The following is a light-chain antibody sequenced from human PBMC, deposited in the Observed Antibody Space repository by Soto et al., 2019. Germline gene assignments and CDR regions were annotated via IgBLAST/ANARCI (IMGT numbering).Light chain of an antibody. CDR3: RSFSSRSTPYV. CDR1: STDVGGYKY. CDR2: EVN. Sequence: QSVLTQPASGSGSPGQSITISCTGTSTDVGGYKYVSWYQQRPGTAPKLMIFEVNGRPSGVSDRFSGSKSGNTASLTISGLQPEDEADYYCRSFSSRSTPYVLGPGTKVTVL. J-gene: IGLJ1*01. V-gene: IGLV2-14*01.